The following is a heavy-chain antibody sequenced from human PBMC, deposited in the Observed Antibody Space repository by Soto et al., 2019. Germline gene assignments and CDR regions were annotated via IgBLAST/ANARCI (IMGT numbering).Heavy chain of an antibody. CDR2: INAGNGNT. J-gene: IGHJ1*01. CDR1: GYTFTSYA. D-gene: IGHD6-6*01. Sequence: ASVKVSCKASGYTFTSYAMHWVRQAPGQRLEWMGWINAGNGNTKYSQKFQGRVTITRDTSASTAYMELSSLRSEDTAVYYCAREAEAARPHFQHWGQGTLVTVSS. V-gene: IGHV1-3*01. CDR3: AREAEAARPHFQH.